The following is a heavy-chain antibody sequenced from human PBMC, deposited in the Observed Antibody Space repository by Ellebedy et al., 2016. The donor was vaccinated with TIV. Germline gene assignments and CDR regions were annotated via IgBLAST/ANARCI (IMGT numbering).Heavy chain of an antibody. CDR2: IYYGWNT. J-gene: IGHJ4*02. V-gene: IGHV4-39*01. Sequence: SETLSLTCTVSGGSISSSSYHWAWIRQPPGKGLEWIGSIYYGWNTYYNPSLKSRVSISVDTSKNQFSLKLSSVTAADTAVYYCARPVSSWYSGFDYWGQGALVTVSS. CDR3: ARPVSSWYSGFDY. CDR1: GGSISSSSYH. D-gene: IGHD6-13*01.